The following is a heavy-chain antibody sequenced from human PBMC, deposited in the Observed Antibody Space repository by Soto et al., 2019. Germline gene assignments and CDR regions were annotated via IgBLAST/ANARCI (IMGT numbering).Heavy chain of an antibody. D-gene: IGHD6-13*01. V-gene: IGHV4-39*01. J-gene: IGHJ4*02. CDR1: GGSISSSRYY. CDR3: ARHQATSSRYLIPDC. Sequence: SETLSLTCTVSGGSISSSRYYWGWIRQPPGKGLEWIGSIYYSGSTYYNPSLKSRITISVDTSKNQFSLKVSSVTATDTAVYYCARHQATSSRYLIPDCWGQGALVTVSS. CDR2: IYYSGST.